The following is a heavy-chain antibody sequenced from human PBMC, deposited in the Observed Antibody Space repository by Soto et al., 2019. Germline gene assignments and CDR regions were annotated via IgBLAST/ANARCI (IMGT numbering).Heavy chain of an antibody. CDR2: IRSKANSYAT. J-gene: IGHJ4*02. Sequence: EVQLVESGGGLVQPGGSLKLSCAASGFTFSGSAMHWVRQASGKGLEWVGRIRSKANSYATEYVASVKGRFTISRDDSKITAYMQMNSLKTEDTAVYYCTSQGYSYGLVNWGQGTLVTVSS. D-gene: IGHD5-18*01. CDR3: TSQGYSYGLVN. CDR1: GFTFSGSA. V-gene: IGHV3-73*02.